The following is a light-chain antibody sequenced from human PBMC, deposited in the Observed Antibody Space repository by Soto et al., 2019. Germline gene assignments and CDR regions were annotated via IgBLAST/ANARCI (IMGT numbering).Light chain of an antibody. V-gene: IGLV2-8*01. CDR1: RSDVGGYNY. J-gene: IGLJ1*01. CDR2: EVI. CDR3: SSYTGSNNTYV. Sequence: QSALTQPPSASGSPGQSVTISCTGTRSDVGGYNYVSWYQHHPGKAPKLMIYEVIKRPSGVPDRFSGSMSGNTASLTVSGLRAEDEADYYCSSYTGSNNTYVFGNGTKVTVL.